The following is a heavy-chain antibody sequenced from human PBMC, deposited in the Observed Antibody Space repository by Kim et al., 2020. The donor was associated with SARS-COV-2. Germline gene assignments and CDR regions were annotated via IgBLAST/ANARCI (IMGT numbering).Heavy chain of an antibody. V-gene: IGHV5-51*01. CDR3: ARQTGSSWDRFDYYYGMDV. J-gene: IGHJ6*02. CDR2: IYPGDSDT. CDR1: GYSFTSYW. D-gene: IGHD6-13*01. Sequence: GESLKISCKGSGYSFTSYWIGLVRQIPGKCLEWMGIIYPGDSDTRYSPSFQGQVTISADKSISTAYLQWSSLKASDTAMYYCARQTGSSWDRFDYYYGMDVWGQGTTVTVSS.